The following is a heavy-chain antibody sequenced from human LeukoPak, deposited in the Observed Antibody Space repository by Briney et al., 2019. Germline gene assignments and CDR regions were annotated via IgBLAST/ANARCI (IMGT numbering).Heavy chain of an antibody. Sequence: KSSETLSLTCAVYGGSFSGYYWSWIRQPPGKGLEWIGEINHSGSTNYNPTLKSRVTISVDTSKNQFSLKLSSVTAADTAVHYCARGGKTRGYYGSGSYSYYYYGMDVWGQGTTVTVSS. D-gene: IGHD3-10*01. CDR1: GGSFSGYY. CDR3: ARGGKTRGYYGSGSYSYYYYGMDV. J-gene: IGHJ6*02. V-gene: IGHV4-34*01. CDR2: INHSGST.